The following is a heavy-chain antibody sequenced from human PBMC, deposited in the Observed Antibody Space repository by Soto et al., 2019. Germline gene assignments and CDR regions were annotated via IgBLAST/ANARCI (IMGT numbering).Heavy chain of an antibody. D-gene: IGHD6-19*01. CDR1: GFTFSSYV. CDR2: ITANGRIT. J-gene: IGHJ5*02. V-gene: IGHV3-23*01. CDR3: ARGGLAAAAGWFDP. Sequence: LRLSCAASGFTFSSYVMNWVRQPPGKGLEWVSGITANGRITYYEESVKGRSTISRDISKNTVSLLMNSLTAEDTAIYDCARGGLAAAAGWFDPWGQGTLVTVSS.